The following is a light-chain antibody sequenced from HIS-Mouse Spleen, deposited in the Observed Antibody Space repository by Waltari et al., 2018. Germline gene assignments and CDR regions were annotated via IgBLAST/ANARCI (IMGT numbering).Light chain of an antibody. V-gene: IGLV2-11*01. CDR2: DVS. Sequence: QSALTQPRPVSGSPGHSVTISCTGTSSDVGGYNYVPWYQQHPGKAPKLMIYDVSKRPSGVPDRFSGSKSGNTASLTISGLQAEDEADYYCCSYAGSYTYVFGTGTKVTVL. CDR1: SSDVGGYNY. CDR3: CSYAGSYTYV. J-gene: IGLJ1*01.